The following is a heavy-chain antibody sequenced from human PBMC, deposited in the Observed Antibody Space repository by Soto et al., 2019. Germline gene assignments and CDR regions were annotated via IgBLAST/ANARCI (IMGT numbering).Heavy chain of an antibody. J-gene: IGHJ6*03. CDR1: GGTFSSYT. Sequence: GASVKVSCKASGGTFSSYTISWVRQAPGQGLEWMGRIIPILGIANYAQKIQGRVTITADKSTSTAYMELSSLRSEDTAVYYCATRGDSSSWQHSDLEYYYYYMDVWGKGTTVTVSS. CDR3: ATRGDSSSWQHSDLEYYYYYMDV. CDR2: IIPILGIA. V-gene: IGHV1-69*02. D-gene: IGHD6-13*01.